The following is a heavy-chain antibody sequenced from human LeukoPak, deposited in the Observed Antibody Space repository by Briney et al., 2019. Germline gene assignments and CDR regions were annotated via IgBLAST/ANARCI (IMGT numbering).Heavy chain of an antibody. CDR2: ISSSSSTI. J-gene: IGHJ4*02. Sequence: GGSLRLSCAASGFTFSSYSMNWVRQAPGKGLEWVSYISSSSSTIYYADSVKGRFTISRDNAKNSLYLQMNSLGDEDTAVYYCARDPAYCSGGSCYVWDYWGQGTLVTVSS. D-gene: IGHD2-15*01. CDR3: ARDPAYCSGGSCYVWDY. CDR1: GFTFSSYS. V-gene: IGHV3-48*02.